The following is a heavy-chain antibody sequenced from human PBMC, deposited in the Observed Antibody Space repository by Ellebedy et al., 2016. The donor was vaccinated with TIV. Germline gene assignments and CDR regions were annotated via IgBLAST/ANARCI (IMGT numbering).Heavy chain of an antibody. Sequence: SETLSLXXTVSGGSIDRGGFYWTWIRQHPGRSLEWLGYIYYTGSALYNPSLKIRLSISIDTSKNHFSLKLSSVTAADTALYYCARTSGTFYFDSWGQGTLVAVSS. CDR3: ARTSGTFYFDS. CDR2: IYYTGSA. D-gene: IGHD1-26*01. CDR1: GGSIDRGGFY. J-gene: IGHJ4*02. V-gene: IGHV4-31*03.